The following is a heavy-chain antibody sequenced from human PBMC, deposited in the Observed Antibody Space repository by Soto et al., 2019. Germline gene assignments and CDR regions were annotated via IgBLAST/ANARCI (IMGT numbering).Heavy chain of an antibody. J-gene: IGHJ6*03. CDR2: ISSSSTI. V-gene: IGHV3-48*01. CDR1: GFTFSSYS. D-gene: IGHD3-16*01. CDR3: ARDGAYYYYYMDV. Sequence: EVQLVESGGGLVQPGGSLRLSCAASGFTFSSYSMNWVRQAPGKGLEWVSYISSSSTIYYADSVKGRFTISRDNAKNSLYLQMNSLRAEDTAVYYCARDGAYYYYYMDVWGKGTTVTVSS.